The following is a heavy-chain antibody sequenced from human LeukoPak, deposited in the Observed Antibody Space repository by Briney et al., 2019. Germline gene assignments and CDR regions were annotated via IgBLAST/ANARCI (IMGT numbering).Heavy chain of an antibody. CDR1: GGSISSSSYY. CDR3: AREDTRSGDYAHAFDI. V-gene: IGHV4-39*07. CDR2: IYYSGST. J-gene: IGHJ3*02. D-gene: IGHD4-17*01. Sequence: PSETLSLTCTVSGGSISSSSYYWGWIRQPPGKGLEWIGSIYYSGSTYYNPSLKSRVTISVDTSKNQFSLKLSSVTAADTAVYYCAREDTRSGDYAHAFDIWGQGTMVTVSS.